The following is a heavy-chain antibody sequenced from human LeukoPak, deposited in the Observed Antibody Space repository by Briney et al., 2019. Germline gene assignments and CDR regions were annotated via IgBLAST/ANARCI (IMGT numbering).Heavy chain of an antibody. Sequence: PGGSLRLSCAASGFPFSSYGVHWVRQAPGKGLEGVAVLSYDGSNEYYADSVKGRFTISRDNSKNTLYLQMNSLRVEDTAVYYCARDKVVGATKFDYWGQGTLVTVSS. D-gene: IGHD1-26*01. V-gene: IGHV3-30*03. J-gene: IGHJ4*02. CDR3: ARDKVVGATKFDY. CDR1: GFPFSSYG. CDR2: LSYDGSNE.